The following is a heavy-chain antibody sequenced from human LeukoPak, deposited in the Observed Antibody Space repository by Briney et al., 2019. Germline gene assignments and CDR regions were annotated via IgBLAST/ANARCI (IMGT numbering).Heavy chain of an antibody. CDR2: ISYSGANS. CDR1: GFTFRGSA. J-gene: IGHJ3*01. V-gene: IGHV3-23*01. Sequence: GGSLRLSCAASGFTFRGSAMSWVRQAPGEGLEWVSLISYSGANSYYTDSVRGRFTISRDNSKDTLFLQMNSLRAEDTAIYYCARDVQLSTWGLGTMVTVSS. CDR3: ARDVQLST. D-gene: IGHD3-16*02.